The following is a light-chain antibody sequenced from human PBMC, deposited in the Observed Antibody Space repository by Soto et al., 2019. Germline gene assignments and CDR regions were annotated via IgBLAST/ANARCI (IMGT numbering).Light chain of an antibody. CDR2: DVS. CDR3: SSYTSTTLV. CDR1: SSDVGGDNY. Sequence: QSALTQPASVSGSPGQSITISCTATSSDVGGDNYVSWYQQHPGKAPKLMIYDVSNRPSGVSNRFSGSKSGNTASLTISGLQAEDEAEYYCSSYTSTTLVFGGGTKVTVL. J-gene: IGLJ2*01. V-gene: IGLV2-14*01.